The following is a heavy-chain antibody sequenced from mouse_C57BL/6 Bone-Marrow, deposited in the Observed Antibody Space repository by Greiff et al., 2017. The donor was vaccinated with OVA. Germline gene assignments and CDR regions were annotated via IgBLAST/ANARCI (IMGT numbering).Heavy chain of an antibody. CDR1: GFTFSSYA. CDR3: TRGGGFFAY. V-gene: IGHV5-9-1*02. J-gene: IGHJ3*01. Sequence: EVKLVESGEGLVKPGGSLKLSRAASGFTFSSYAMSWVRQTPEKRLEWVAYISSGGDYIYYADTVKGRFTISRDNARNTLYLQMSSLKSEDTAMYYCTRGGGFFAYWGQGTLVTVSA. D-gene: IGHD1-1*02. CDR2: ISSGGDYI.